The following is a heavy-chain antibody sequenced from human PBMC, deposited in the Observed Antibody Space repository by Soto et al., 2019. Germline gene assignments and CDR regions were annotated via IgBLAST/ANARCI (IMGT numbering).Heavy chain of an antibody. CDR1: GYTFTSYG. D-gene: IGHD3-9*01. CDR2: ISAYNGNT. V-gene: IGHV1-18*01. Sequence: SVKVSCKASGYTFTSYGISWVRQAPGQGLEWMGWISAYNGNTNYAQKLQGRVTMTTDTSTSTAYMELRSLRSDDTAVYYCARVIVLRYFDWLPCNWFDPWGQGTLVTVSS. J-gene: IGHJ5*02. CDR3: ARVIVLRYFDWLPCNWFDP.